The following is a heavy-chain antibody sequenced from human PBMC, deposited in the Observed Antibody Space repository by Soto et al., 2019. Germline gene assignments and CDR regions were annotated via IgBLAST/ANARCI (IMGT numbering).Heavy chain of an antibody. CDR3: TKGSHYDILTAYHAFDF. CDR2: ISGGGGGT. CDR1: GFTFSNYA. J-gene: IGHJ4*02. D-gene: IGHD3-9*01. Sequence: GGSLRLSCAASGFTFSNYALNWVRHAPGKGLEWVSGISGGGGGTHYTDSVKGRFTISGDNSKNTVFLQMNSLRAEDTAVYFCTKGSHYDILTAYHAFDFWGPGTLVTVS. V-gene: IGHV3-23*01.